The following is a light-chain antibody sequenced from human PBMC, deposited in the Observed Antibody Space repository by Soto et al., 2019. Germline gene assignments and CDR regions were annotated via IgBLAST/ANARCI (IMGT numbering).Light chain of an antibody. CDR3: QQYRT. V-gene: IGKV1-5*01. J-gene: IGKJ1*01. Sequence: DIQMTQSPSTLSASVGDRVTITCRANQIISSWLDWYQQKPGKAPKLLIYDASSLETGVPSRFSGSGSGTEFTLTIGSLQPEVFATYYCQQYRTFGQGTKVEIK. CDR1: QIISSW. CDR2: DAS.